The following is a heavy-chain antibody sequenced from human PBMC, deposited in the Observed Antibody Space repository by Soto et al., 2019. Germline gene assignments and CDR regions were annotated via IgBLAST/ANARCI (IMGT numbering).Heavy chain of an antibody. V-gene: IGHV4-30-2*06. Sequence: TLSLTCTVFGCSISYGGFSWSWIRQSPGKGLEWIGYIGRFDNTYFHPSFESRLSMSIDRSTNKFTLHLSSVTAADTAVYYCARGIGYCSSINCYSSRRLRFDYWGQGTLVTVSS. J-gene: IGHJ4*02. CDR2: IGRFDNT. CDR3: ARGIGYCSSINCYSSRRLRFDY. D-gene: IGHD2-2*01. CDR1: GCSISYGGFS.